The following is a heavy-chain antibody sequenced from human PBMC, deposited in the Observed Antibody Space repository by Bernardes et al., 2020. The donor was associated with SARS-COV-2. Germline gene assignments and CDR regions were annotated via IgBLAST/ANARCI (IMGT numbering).Heavy chain of an antibody. CDR1: GFTVCSYW. D-gene: IGHD3-10*01. J-gene: IGHJ6*02. CDR3: ARKTGHDYGMDV. Sequence: GGSLRLSCAASGFTVCSYWMHWVRQAPGEGLVWVSRINSDGSNTIYADSVKGRFTISSDRSKNTVYLQMNSLRVEDTAVYYCARKTGHDYGMDVWGQGTTVAVSS. V-gene: IGHV3-74*01. CDR2: INSDGSNT.